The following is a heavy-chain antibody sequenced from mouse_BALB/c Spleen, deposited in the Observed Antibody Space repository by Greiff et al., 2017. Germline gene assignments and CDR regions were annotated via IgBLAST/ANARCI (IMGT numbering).Heavy chain of an antibody. V-gene: IGHV5-9-3*01. CDR1: GFTFSSYA. CDR2: ISSGGSYT. CDR3: ARHEDY. J-gene: IGHJ2*01. Sequence: EVQVEESGGGLVKPGGSLKLSCAASGFTFSSYAMSWVRQTPEKRLEWVATISSGGSYTYYPDSVKGRFTISRDNAKNTLYLQMSSLRSEDTAMYYCARHEDYWGQGTTLTVSS.